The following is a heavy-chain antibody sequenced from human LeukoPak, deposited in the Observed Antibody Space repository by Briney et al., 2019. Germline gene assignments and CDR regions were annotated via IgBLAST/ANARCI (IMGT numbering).Heavy chain of an antibody. V-gene: IGHV3-23*01. J-gene: IGHJ4*02. CDR3: AKTVPAAPFGY. D-gene: IGHD2-2*01. CDR1: GFTFSSYT. Sequence: GGSLRLSCAASGFTFSSYTMNWVRQAPGRGLEWVSAISGSGGSTYYADSVKGRFTISRDNSKNTLYLQMNSLRAEDTAVYYCAKTVPAAPFGYWGQGTLVTVSS. CDR2: ISGSGGST.